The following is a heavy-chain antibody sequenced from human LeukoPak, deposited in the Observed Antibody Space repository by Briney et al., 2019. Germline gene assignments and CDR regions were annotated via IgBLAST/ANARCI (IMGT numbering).Heavy chain of an antibody. CDR2: IYPSDSDT. Sequence: GESLKISCQVSGYNFTTYWIGWVRQMPGRGLEWMGIIYPSDSDTRYSPSFQGQVTISADKSITSAYLQWSSLKASDTAIYYCVRGMLATLTNAAFDVWGQGTMVTVSP. CDR1: GYNFTTYW. V-gene: IGHV5-51*01. CDR3: VRGMLATLTNAAFDV. D-gene: IGHD4-17*01. J-gene: IGHJ3*01.